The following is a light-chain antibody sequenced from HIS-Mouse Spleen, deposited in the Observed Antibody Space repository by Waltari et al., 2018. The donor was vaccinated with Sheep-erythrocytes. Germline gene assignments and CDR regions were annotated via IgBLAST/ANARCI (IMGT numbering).Light chain of an antibody. CDR1: KLGDKY. CDR3: QAWDSSTAV. CDR2: QAS. Sequence: SYELTQPPSVSVSPGQTASITCSGDKLGDKYACWYQQKPGQSPVLVIYQASKRPSGIPGRFAGSNSGNPATLTISGTQAMDEADYYCQAWDSSTAVFGGGTKLTVL. V-gene: IGLV3-1*01. J-gene: IGLJ2*01.